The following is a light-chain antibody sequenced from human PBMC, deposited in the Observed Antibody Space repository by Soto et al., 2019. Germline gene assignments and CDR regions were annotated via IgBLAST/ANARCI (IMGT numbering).Light chain of an antibody. CDR2: DAS. J-gene: IGKJ5*01. Sequence: DIQMTQSPSSLSASVGDRVTITGQASQDISNYLNWYQQKPGKAPKVLIYDASSLDSGVPSRFSGSGYGTEFTLTISSLQPEDFKTYYCQQSYSNLITFGQGTRLEIK. CDR1: QDISNY. V-gene: IGKV1-39*01. CDR3: QQSYSNLIT.